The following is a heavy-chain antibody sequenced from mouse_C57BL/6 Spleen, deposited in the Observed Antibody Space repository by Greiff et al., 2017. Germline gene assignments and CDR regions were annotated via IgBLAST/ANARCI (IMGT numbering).Heavy chain of an antibody. V-gene: IGHV5-17*01. CDR2: ISSGSSTI. J-gene: IGHJ2*01. CDR3: ARQLGRGENYFDY. D-gene: IGHD4-1*02. Sequence: EVQLLESGGGLVKPGGSLKLSCAASGFPFSDYGMHWVRQAPEKGLEWVAYISSGSSTIYYADTVKGRFTISRDNAKNTLFLQMTSLRSEDTAMYYCARQLGRGENYFDYWGQGTTLTVSS. CDR1: GFPFSDYG.